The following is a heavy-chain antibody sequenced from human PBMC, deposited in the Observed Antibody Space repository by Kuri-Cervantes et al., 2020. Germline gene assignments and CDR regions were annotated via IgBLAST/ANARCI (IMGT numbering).Heavy chain of an antibody. J-gene: IGHJ4*02. CDR1: GYNFSSYG. D-gene: IGHD2-21*02. CDR2: TTSDTVNT. V-gene: IGHV1-18*01. Sequence: ASVKVSCKASGYNFSSYGVSRVRQAPGHGLEWIGWTTSDTVNTKYAQKVHMRVAMTMDTSTSTAYMELRSLRSDDTAVYYCARLYCRGGDCFALDTWGQGTQVTVSS. CDR3: ARLYCRGGDCFALDT.